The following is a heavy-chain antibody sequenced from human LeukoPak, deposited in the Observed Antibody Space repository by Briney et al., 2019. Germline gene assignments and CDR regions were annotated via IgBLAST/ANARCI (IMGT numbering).Heavy chain of an antibody. V-gene: IGHV3-9*01. D-gene: IGHD6-19*01. CDR1: GFTFSDYA. CDR2: ISWNSGSI. J-gene: IGHJ4*02. Sequence: PGGSLRLSCAASGFTFSDYAMHWVRQAPGRGLEWVSGISWNSGSIGYADSVKGRFTISRDNAKNSLYLQMNSLRAEDTALYYCAKAIGRDSSGWYYFDYWGQGTLVTVSS. CDR3: AKAIGRDSSGWYYFDY.